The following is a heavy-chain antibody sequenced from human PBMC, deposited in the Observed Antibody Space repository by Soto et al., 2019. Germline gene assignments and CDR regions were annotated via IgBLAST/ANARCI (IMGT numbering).Heavy chain of an antibody. CDR1: GYSFTSYW. J-gene: IGHJ6*03. V-gene: IGHV5-51*01. Sequence: GESLKISCKGSGYSFTSYWIGWVRQMPGKGLEWMGIIYPGDSDTRYSPSFQGQVTISADKSISTAYLQWSSLKASDTAMYYCARQSTVTTSYYYYYMDVWGKGTTVTVSS. D-gene: IGHD4-17*01. CDR2: IYPGDSDT. CDR3: ARQSTVTTSYYYYYMDV.